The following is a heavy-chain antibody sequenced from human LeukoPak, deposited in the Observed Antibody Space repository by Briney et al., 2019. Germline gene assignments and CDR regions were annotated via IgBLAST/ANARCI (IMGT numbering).Heavy chain of an antibody. J-gene: IGHJ5*02. Sequence: SETLSLTCTVSGDSISSFYWSWIRQAPGKGLECIGFIYINGDTSYNPSLKGLATLSLDTSKNQFSLRLTSVTAADTAVYYCAKTARTFASWGPGTLVSVSS. CDR1: GDSISSFY. CDR2: IYINGDT. V-gene: IGHV4-4*09. CDR3: AKTARTFAS. D-gene: IGHD1-7*01.